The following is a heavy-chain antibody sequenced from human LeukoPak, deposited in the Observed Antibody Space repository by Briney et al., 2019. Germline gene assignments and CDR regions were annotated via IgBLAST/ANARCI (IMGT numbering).Heavy chain of an antibody. CDR3: ARDPKSAVAADWFDP. CDR1: GVSISTIGYY. Sequence: SETLPLTCTVSGVSISTIGYYWGWIRQPPGKGLEWIGSIYYSGITYYNPSLKSRVTISIDTSNNQFSLTLSSVTAADTAFYYCARDPKSAVAADWFDPWGQGTLVTVSS. CDR2: IYYSGIT. V-gene: IGHV4-39*07. D-gene: IGHD6-19*01. J-gene: IGHJ5*01.